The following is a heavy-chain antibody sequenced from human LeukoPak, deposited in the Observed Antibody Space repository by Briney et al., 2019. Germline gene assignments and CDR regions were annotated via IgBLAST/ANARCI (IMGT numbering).Heavy chain of an antibody. J-gene: IGHJ4*02. D-gene: IGHD3-10*01. V-gene: IGHV4-4*07. CDR3: ARDTYYYGSGSYGLDY. CDR2: IYTSGST. Sequence: SETLSLTCTVSGGSTSSYYWSWIRQPAGKGLEWIGRIYTSGSTNYNPSLKSRVTMSVDTSKNQFSLKLSSVTAADTAVYYCARDTYYYGSGSYGLDYWGQGTLVTVSS. CDR1: GGSTSSYY.